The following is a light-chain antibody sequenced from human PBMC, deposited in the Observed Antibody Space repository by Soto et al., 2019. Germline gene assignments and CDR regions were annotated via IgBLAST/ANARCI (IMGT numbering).Light chain of an antibody. V-gene: IGKV3-20*01. J-gene: IGKJ5*01. CDR2: DAS. Sequence: SLGSLSLSTGERATLSCRASQSGRSSYLAWYQQKPGQAPRLLIYDASSRATGIPDRFSGSGSGTDFTLTISRLQPEDFAVYYCQHYNSCHLIAFGQGTRLEIK. CDR3: QHYNSCHLIA. CDR1: QSGRSSY.